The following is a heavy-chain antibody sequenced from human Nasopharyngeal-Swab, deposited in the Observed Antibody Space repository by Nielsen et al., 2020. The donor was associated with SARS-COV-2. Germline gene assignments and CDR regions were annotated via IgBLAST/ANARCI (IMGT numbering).Heavy chain of an antibody. CDR2: ISSGETTI. J-gene: IGHJ5*01. V-gene: IGHV3-48*03. Sequence: GESLKISCVASGFTFSNYEMNWVRQAPGKGLEWVSFISSGETTIQYADSVKDRFTISRDNAKNSLFLQMNSLRAEETAIYYCVRGSYGHYDSWGQGALITVSS. CDR1: GFTFSNYE. CDR3: VRGSYGHYDS. D-gene: IGHD4-17*01.